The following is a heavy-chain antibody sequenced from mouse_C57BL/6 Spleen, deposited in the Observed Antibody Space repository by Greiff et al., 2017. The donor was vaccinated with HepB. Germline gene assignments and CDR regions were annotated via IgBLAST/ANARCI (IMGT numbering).Heavy chain of an antibody. Sequence: QVTLKESGPGILQPSQTLSLTCSFSGFSLSTFGMGVGWIRQPSGKGLEWLAHIWWDDDKYYNPALKSRLTISKDTSKNQVFLKIANVDTADTATYYCARIEGPYGSSPYYFDYWGQGTTLTVSS. CDR1: GFSLSTFGMG. D-gene: IGHD1-1*01. J-gene: IGHJ2*01. V-gene: IGHV8-8*01. CDR3: ARIEGPYGSSPYYFDY. CDR2: IWWDDDK.